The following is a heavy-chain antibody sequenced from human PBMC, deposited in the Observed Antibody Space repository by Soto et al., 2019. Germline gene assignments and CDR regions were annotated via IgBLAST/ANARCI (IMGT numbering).Heavy chain of an antibody. CDR1: GFTLSRHW. CDR3: ARDSNWSLDS. V-gene: IGHV3-7*01. Sequence: EVQLVESGGGLVQPGGSLRLSCVGSGFTLSRHWMSWVRQAPGRGLEWVANISPEGRDKYYVDSVKGRFTVSRDNAENSLYLQMNSLRAEDTGIYYCARDSNWSLDSWGQGTPVTVSS. CDR2: ISPEGRDK. J-gene: IGHJ4*02. D-gene: IGHD1-1*01.